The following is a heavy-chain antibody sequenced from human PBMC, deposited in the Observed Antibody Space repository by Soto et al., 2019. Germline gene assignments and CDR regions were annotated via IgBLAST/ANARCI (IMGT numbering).Heavy chain of an antibody. CDR3: AREGLPNWFDP. D-gene: IGHD5-12*01. CDR2: IYYSGST. J-gene: IGHJ5*02. V-gene: IGHV4-30-4*01. CDR1: GGSISSGDYY. Sequence: QVQLQESGPGLVKPSQTLSLTCTVSGGSISSGDYYWSWIRQPPGKGVEWIGYIYYSGSTYYNPSLKSRVTISGDTSKNQFSLKLSSVTAADTAVYYGAREGLPNWFDPWGQGTLVTVSS.